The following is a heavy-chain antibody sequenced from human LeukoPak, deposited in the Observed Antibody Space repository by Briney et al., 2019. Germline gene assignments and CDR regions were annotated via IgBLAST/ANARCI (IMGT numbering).Heavy chain of an antibody. J-gene: IGHJ6*03. CDR3: ARDDYGDYYYYYMDV. CDR2: ISSSSSYI. CDR1: GFTFSSYS. V-gene: IGHV3-21*01. Sequence: GGSLRLSCAASGFTFSSYSMNWVRQAPGKGLEWVSSISSSSSYIYYTDSVKGRFTISRDNAKNSLYMQMNSLRAEDTAVYYCARDDYGDYYYYYMDVWGKGTTVTVSS. D-gene: IGHD4-17*01.